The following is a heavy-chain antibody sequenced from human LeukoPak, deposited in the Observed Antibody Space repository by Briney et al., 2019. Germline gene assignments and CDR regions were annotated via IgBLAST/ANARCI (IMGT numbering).Heavy chain of an antibody. CDR3: ARSLIVASDDY. J-gene: IGHJ4*02. CDR1: GFNFHSFY. CDR2: ISASGVVP. Sequence: KPGGSLRLSCAASGFNFHSFYMGWIRQVPGKGLDYIAFISASGVVPYYAESVKGRFTISRDNAKNSVSLQMNSLSADDTAVYYCARSLIVASDDYWGQGTLVTVSS. D-gene: IGHD3-22*01. V-gene: IGHV3-11*01.